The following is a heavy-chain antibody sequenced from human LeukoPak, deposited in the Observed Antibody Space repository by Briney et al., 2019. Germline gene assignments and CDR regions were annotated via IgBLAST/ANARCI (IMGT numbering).Heavy chain of an antibody. CDR3: AKALRYYYDSSGYYFDY. Sequence: PGRSLRLSCAASGFTFSSYAMSWVRQAPGKGLEWVSAISGSGGSTYYADSVKGRFTISRDNSKNTLYLQMNSLRAEDTAVYYCAKALRYYYDSSGYYFDYWGQGTLVTVSS. J-gene: IGHJ4*02. V-gene: IGHV3-23*01. CDR2: ISGSGGST. D-gene: IGHD3-22*01. CDR1: GFTFSSYA.